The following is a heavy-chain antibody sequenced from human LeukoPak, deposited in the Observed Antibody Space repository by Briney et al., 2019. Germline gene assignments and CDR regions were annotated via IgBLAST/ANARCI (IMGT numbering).Heavy chain of an antibody. Sequence: WAPVKVSCKASGYTFTSYGISWVRQAPGQGLEWMGWISAYNGNTNYAQKLQGRVTMTTDTSTSTAYMELRSLRSDDTAVYYCARDFEQWLPDYWGQGTLVTVSS. D-gene: IGHD6-19*01. CDR2: ISAYNGNT. V-gene: IGHV1-18*01. CDR3: ARDFEQWLPDY. J-gene: IGHJ4*02. CDR1: GYTFTSYG.